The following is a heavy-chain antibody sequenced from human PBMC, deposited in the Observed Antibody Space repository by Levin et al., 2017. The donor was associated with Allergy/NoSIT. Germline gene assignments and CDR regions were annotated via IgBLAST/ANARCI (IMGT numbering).Heavy chain of an antibody. CDR1: GGSIGSSSYY. J-gene: IGHJ4*02. V-gene: IGHV4-39*01. CDR2: IYYTGGT. CDR3: ARRFAASSNWDFDY. Sequence: SETLSLTCTVSGGSIGSSSYYWGWIRQPPGTGLEWIGSIYYTGGTYYNPSLKSRLTISVDTSKNQFSVKLTSVTAADTAVYYCARRFAASSNWDFDYWGQGSLVTVSS. D-gene: IGHD4-11*01.